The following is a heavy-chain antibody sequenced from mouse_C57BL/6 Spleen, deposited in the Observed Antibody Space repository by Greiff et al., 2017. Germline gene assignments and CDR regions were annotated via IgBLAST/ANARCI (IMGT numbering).Heavy chain of an antibody. J-gene: IGHJ4*01. V-gene: IGHV1-55*01. CDR3: ARKNYYGSRGAMDY. CDR1: GYTFTSYW. CDR2: IYPGSGST. D-gene: IGHD1-1*01. Sequence: GAELVKPGASVKMSCKASGYTFTSYWITWVKQRPGQGLEWIGDIYPGSGSTNYNEKFKSKATLTVDTSSSTAYMQLSSLTSEDSAVXYCARKNYYGSRGAMDYWGQGTSVTVSS.